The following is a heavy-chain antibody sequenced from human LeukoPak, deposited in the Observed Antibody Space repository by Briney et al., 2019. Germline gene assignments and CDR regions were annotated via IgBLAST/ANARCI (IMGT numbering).Heavy chain of an antibody. CDR3: ARIASYSSSHEFDY. V-gene: IGHV5-10-1*01. Sequence: GESRKISCNGSGYSFTSYWISWVRQMPGKGLEWMGRIDPSDSYTNYSPSFQGHVTISADKSISTAYLQWSSLKASDTAMYYCARIASYSSSHEFDYWGQGTMVTVSS. J-gene: IGHJ4*02. CDR1: GYSFTSYW. D-gene: IGHD6-6*01. CDR2: IDPSDSYT.